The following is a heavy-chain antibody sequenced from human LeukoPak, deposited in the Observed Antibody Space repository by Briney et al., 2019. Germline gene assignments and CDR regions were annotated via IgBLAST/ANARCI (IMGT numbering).Heavy chain of an antibody. Sequence: GASVTVSCTASGYTFTSYGISWVRQAPGQGLEWMGWISAYNGNTNYAQKLQGRVTMTTDTSTSTAYMELRSLRSDDTAVYYCARWNYYDSSGYFADYWGQGTLVTVSS. CDR2: ISAYNGNT. J-gene: IGHJ4*02. V-gene: IGHV1-18*01. CDR1: GYTFTSYG. CDR3: ARWNYYDSSGYFADY. D-gene: IGHD3-22*01.